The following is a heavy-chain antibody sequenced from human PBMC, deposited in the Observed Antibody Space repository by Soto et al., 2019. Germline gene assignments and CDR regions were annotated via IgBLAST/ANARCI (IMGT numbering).Heavy chain of an antibody. V-gene: IGHV1-69*13. CDR3: ARDGGSSGWHYYYGMDV. Sequence: SVKVSCKASGGTFSSYAISWARQAPGQGLEWMGGIIPIFGTANYAQKFQGRVTITADESTSTAYMELSSLRSEDTAVYYCARDGGSSGWHYYYGMDVWGQGTTVTVSS. D-gene: IGHD6-19*01. J-gene: IGHJ6*02. CDR2: IIPIFGTA. CDR1: GGTFSSYA.